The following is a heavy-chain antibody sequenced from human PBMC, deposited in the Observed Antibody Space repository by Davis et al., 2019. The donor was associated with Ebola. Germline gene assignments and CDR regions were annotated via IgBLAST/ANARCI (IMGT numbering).Heavy chain of an antibody. D-gene: IGHD3-10*01. CDR3: ARWRKRKTGTPGFDC. Sequence: SETLSLTCVVSGDSISTVDYSWGWVRQPPGRGLEWIGYIFDPSTTYYNPSLRSRVTISVDMSKNQFSLNVTSVTAAETAVYYCARWRKRKTGTPGFDCWGQGTQLTVSS. V-gene: IGHV4-39*01. J-gene: IGHJ4*02. CDR2: IFDPSTT. CDR1: GDSISTVDYS.